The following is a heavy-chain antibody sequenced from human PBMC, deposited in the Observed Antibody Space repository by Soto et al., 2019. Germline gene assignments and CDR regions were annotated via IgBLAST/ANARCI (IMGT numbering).Heavy chain of an antibody. Sequence: LRLSCVPSGLTCGISAMTSVLPAPVPGLEWASTISAVGSSTYYADSMKGRVTISRDNSTNTPSPQMTSMRATDTTIYYCSRAADRKGWGSSPFDIWGQWTMVTVS. CDR3: SRAADRKGWGSSPFDI. CDR2: ISAVGSST. CDR1: GLTCGISA. J-gene: IGHJ3*02. V-gene: IGHV3-23*01. D-gene: IGHD7-27*01.